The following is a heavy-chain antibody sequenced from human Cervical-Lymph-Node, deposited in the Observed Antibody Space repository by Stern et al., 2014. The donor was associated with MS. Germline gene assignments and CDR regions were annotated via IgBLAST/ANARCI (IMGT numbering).Heavy chain of an antibody. CDR2: ISYDGGQE. D-gene: IGHD1-14*01. CDR3: ARERTPVPSNPFDI. CDR1: GFTFNNYA. Sequence: VQLVESGGDVVQPGRSLRLSCAASGFTFNNYAIHWVRQAPGKGLAGVSLISYDGGQEYYTDSVKGRFTISRDNSKSTVYLQMNSLRPDDTAVYFCARERTPVPSNPFDIWGQGTMVTVSS. V-gene: IGHV3-30-3*01. J-gene: IGHJ3*02.